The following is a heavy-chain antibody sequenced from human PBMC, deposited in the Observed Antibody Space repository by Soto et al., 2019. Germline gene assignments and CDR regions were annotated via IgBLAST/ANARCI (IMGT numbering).Heavy chain of an antibody. CDR1: GFSLTTSGMC. D-gene: IGHD1-26*01. CDR3: ARIRSGSYYFSYFDY. Sequence: SGPTLVNPTHTLTLTCTFSGFSLTTSGMCVSWIRQPPGKALEWLAVIDWDDDTYYSTSLKTRLTISKDTSKNQVVLTMTNMDPVDTATYYCARIRSGSYYFSYFDYWGQGKLVTVSS. CDR2: IDWDDDT. V-gene: IGHV2-70*01. J-gene: IGHJ4*02.